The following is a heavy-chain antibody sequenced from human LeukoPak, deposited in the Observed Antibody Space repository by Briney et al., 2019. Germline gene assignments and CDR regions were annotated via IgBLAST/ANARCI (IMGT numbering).Heavy chain of an antibody. J-gene: IGHJ4*02. CDR3: AKDRGYSHGFDY. CDR2: ISYDGRSK. D-gene: IGHD5-18*01. Sequence: GGSPRLSCAASGFTFSSYAMSWVRQAPGKGLEWVAGISYDGRSKEYVDSVKGRFTISRDNSKNTLYLQMNSLRAEDTAVYYCAKDRGYSHGFDYWGQGTLLTVSS. CDR1: GFTFSSYA. V-gene: IGHV3-30*18.